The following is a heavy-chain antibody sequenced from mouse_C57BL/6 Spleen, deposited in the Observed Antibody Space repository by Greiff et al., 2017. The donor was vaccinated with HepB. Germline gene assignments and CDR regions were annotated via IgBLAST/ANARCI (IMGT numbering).Heavy chain of an antibody. CDR2: INPSNGGT. CDR1: GYTFTSYW. Sequence: QVQLQQSGTELVKPGASVKLSCKASGYTFTSYWMHWVKQRPGQGLEWIGNINPSNGGTNYNEKFKSKATLTVDKSSSTAYMQLSSLTSEDSAVYYCAREGGNYYGSSYGFAYWGQGTLVTVSA. J-gene: IGHJ3*01. CDR3: AREGGNYYGSSYGFAY. V-gene: IGHV1-53*01. D-gene: IGHD1-1*01.